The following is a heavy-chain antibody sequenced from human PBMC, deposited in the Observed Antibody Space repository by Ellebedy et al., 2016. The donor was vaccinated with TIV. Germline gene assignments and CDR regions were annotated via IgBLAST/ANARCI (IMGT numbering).Heavy chain of an antibody. CDR3: ARGDIVVVPATIKLDWYFDL. D-gene: IGHD2-2*02. V-gene: IGHV1-46*03. CDR1: GYTFTSYY. Sequence: ASVKVSXXASGYTFTSYYMHWVRQAPGQGLEWMGIINPSGGSTRYAEKLQGRVAMTRDTSTSTVYMELSSLRSEDTAVYYCARGDIVVVPATIKLDWYFDLWGRGTLVTVSS. CDR2: INPSGGST. J-gene: IGHJ2*01.